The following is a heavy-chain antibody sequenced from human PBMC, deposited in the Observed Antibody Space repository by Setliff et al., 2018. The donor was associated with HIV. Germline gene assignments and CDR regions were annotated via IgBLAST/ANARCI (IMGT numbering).Heavy chain of an antibody. V-gene: IGHV3-23*01. CDR2: ISGSGGST. CDR1: GFTFSSYW. CDR3: ARSQSSGWYALNYFDY. J-gene: IGHJ4*02. D-gene: IGHD6-19*01. Sequence: PGGSLRLSCAASGFTFSSYWMSWVRKAPGKGLEWVSAISGSGGSTYYADSVKGRFTISRDNSKNTLYLQRNSLRAEDTAVYYCARSQSSGWYALNYFDYWGQGTLVTVSS.